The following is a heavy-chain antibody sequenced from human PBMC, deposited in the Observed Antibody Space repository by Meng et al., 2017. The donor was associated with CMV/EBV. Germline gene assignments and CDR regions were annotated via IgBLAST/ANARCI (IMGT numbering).Heavy chain of an antibody. Sequence: GGPLRPSCAAPGFTFSSYWMHWVRQAPGKGLVWVSRINSDGSSTSYADSVKGRFTISRDNAKNTLYLQMNSLRAEDTAVYYCARLERLLVHPYYYYGMDVWGQGTTVTVSS. CDR2: INSDGSST. CDR3: ARLERLLVHPYYYYGMDV. CDR1: GFTFSSYW. V-gene: IGHV3-74*01. D-gene: IGHD6-6*01. J-gene: IGHJ6*02.